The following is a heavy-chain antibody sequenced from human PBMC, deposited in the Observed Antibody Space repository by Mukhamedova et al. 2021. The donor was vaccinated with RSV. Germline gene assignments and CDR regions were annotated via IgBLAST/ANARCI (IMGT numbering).Heavy chain of an antibody. Sequence: STYYKPSLKGRVTISAETSKNQFSLKLSSVTAADTAVYYCARVGYCSRNSCPEGWCDPWGQGTLVTVSS. D-gene: IGHD2-2*01. V-gene: IGHV4-39*01. J-gene: IGHJ5*02. CDR2: ST. CDR3: ARVGYCSRNSCPEGWCDP.